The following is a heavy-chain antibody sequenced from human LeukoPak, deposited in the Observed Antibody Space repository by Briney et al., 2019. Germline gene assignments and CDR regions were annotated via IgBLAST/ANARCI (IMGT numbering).Heavy chain of an antibody. CDR3: AREIAYYDILTIRQHDAFDI. Sequence: GGSLRLSCAASGFTFSSYWMSWVRQAPGKGLEWVANIKQDGSEKYYVDSVKGRFTISRDNAKNSLYLQMNSLRAEDTAVYYCAREIAYYDILTIRQHDAFDIWGQGTMVTVSS. CDR2: IKQDGSEK. CDR1: GFTFSSYW. D-gene: IGHD3-9*01. V-gene: IGHV3-7*01. J-gene: IGHJ3*02.